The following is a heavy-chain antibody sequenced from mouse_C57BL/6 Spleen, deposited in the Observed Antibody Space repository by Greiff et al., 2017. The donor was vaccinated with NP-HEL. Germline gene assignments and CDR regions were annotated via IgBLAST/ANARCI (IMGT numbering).Heavy chain of an antibody. CDR3: ALSRQLRLYFGY. V-gene: IGHV1-69*01. CDR2: IDPSDSYT. Sequence: QVQLQQPGAELVMPGASVKLSCKASGYTFTSYWMHWVKQRPGQGLEWIGEIDPSDSYTNYNQKFKGKSTLTVDKSSSTAYMQLISLTSDDSAVYYCALSRQLRLYFGYLGQGTTLPVSS. D-gene: IGHD3-2*02. CDR1: GYTFTSYW. J-gene: IGHJ2*01.